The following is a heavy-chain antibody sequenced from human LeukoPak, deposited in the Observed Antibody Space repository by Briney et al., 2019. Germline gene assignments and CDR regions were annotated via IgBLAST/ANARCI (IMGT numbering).Heavy chain of an antibody. CDR1: GGSISSGSYY. J-gene: IGHJ6*03. V-gene: IGHV4-61*02. CDR2: IYTSGST. Sequence: PSETLSLTCTVSGGSISSGSYYWSWIRQPAGKGLEWIGRIYTSGSTNYNPSLKSRVTISVDTSKNQFSLKLSSVTAADTAVYYCAREAGYYGSGSYYNSFYMDVWGKGTTVTVSS. D-gene: IGHD3-10*01. CDR3: AREAGYYGSGSYYNSFYMDV.